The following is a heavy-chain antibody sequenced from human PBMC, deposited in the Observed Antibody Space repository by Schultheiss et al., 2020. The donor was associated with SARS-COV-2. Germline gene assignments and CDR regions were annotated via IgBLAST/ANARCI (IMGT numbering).Heavy chain of an antibody. V-gene: IGHV4-59*01. CDR1: GASISSYY. D-gene: IGHD3-22*01. CDR2: IYYSGST. J-gene: IGHJ4*02. Sequence: SETLSLTCTVSGASISSYYWSWIRQPPGKGLEWIGYIYYSGSTNYNPSLKSRVTISVDTSKNQFSLKLSSVTAADTAVYYCARGGYYYDSSGRLDYWGQGSVVTVYS. CDR3: ARGGYYYDSSGRLDY.